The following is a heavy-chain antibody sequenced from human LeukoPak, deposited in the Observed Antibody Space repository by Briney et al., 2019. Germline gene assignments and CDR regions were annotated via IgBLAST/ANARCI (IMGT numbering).Heavy chain of an antibody. CDR3: ATLRSGWASYSMGV. D-gene: IGHD6-25*01. J-gene: IGHJ6*02. V-gene: IGHV4-59*01. CDR2: IYYSGST. Sequence: SETLSLTCTVSGGSISSYYWSWIRQPPGKGLEWIGYIYYSGSTNYNPSLKSRVTISVDTSKNQFSLKLSSVTAADTAVYYCATLRSGWASYSMGVWGQGTTVTVSS. CDR1: GGSISSYY.